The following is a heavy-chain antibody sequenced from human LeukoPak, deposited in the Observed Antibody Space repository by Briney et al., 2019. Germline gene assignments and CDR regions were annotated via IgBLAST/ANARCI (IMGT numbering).Heavy chain of an antibody. D-gene: IGHD3-10*01. J-gene: IGHJ4*02. Sequence: SETLSLTCTVSGGSVSSGSYYWSWIRQPPGKGLEWIGYIYYSGSTNYNPSLKSRVTISVDTSKNQFSLKLSSVTAADTAVYYCARGRHTYYYGSGSYYPFDYWGQGTLVTVSS. CDR3: ARGRHTYYYGSGSYYPFDY. V-gene: IGHV4-61*01. CDR1: GGSVSSGSYY. CDR2: IYYSGST.